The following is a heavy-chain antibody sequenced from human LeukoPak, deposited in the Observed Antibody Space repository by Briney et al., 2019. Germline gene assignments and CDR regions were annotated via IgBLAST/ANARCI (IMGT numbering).Heavy chain of an antibody. CDR3: ARHLPHYYGSGSYSFDY. CDR2: IYPGDSDT. J-gene: IGHJ4*02. Sequence: GESLKISCKGSGYSFTSYWIGWVRQMPGKGLEWMGIIYPGDSDTRYSPSFQGQVTISADKSISTAYLQWSSLKASDTAMYYCARHLPHYYGSGSYSFDYWGQGTLVTVSS. CDR1: GYSFTSYW. D-gene: IGHD3-10*01. V-gene: IGHV5-51*01.